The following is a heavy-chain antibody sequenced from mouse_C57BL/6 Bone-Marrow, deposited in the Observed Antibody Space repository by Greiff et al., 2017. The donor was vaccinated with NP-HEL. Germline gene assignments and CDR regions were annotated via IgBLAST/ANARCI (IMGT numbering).Heavy chain of an antibody. CDR1: GYAFSSSW. CDR2: IYPGDGDT. D-gene: IGHD1-1*01. CDR3: EISTVGAY. V-gene: IGHV1-82*01. Sequence: VKLQESGPELVKPGASVKISCKASGYAFSSSWMNWVKQRPGKGLEWIGRIYPGDGDTNYNGKFKGKATLTADKSSSTAYMQLSRLTSEDSAVYFYEISTVGAYWGQGTLVTVSA. J-gene: IGHJ3*01.